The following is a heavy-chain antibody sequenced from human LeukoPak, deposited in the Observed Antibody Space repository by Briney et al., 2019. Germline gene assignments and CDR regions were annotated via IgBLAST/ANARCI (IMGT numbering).Heavy chain of an antibody. Sequence: GGSLRLSCAASGFTFDDYAMHWVRQAPGKGLEWVSGISWNSGSIGYADSVKGRFTISRDNAKNSLYLQVNSLRAEDTALYYCAKDRGSGWPRGAFDIWGQGTMVTVSS. CDR1: GFTFDDYA. J-gene: IGHJ3*02. V-gene: IGHV3-9*01. CDR2: ISWNSGSI. D-gene: IGHD6-19*01. CDR3: AKDRGSGWPRGAFDI.